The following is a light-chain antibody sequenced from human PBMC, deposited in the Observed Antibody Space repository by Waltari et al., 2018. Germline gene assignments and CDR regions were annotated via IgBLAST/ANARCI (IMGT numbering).Light chain of an antibody. J-gene: IGLJ3*02. CDR1: SPHPRSPS. CDR3: STWDGSLTGVV. V-gene: IGLV1-44*01. CDR2: NNN. Sequence: QSVLTPPPSASGTPGQRGTLSFSGSSPHPRSPSLNWYLHLPGTGPKLLIYNNNQRPSGVPDRFSGSKSGTSASLALSGLQSDDEAHYYCSTWDGSLTGVVFGGGTKLTVL.